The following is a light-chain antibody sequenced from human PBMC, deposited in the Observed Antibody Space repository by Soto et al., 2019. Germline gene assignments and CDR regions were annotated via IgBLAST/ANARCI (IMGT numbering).Light chain of an antibody. CDR2: GAS. V-gene: IGKV3-20*01. Sequence: EIVLTQSPGTLSLSPGERATLSCRASQSVSSSYLAWYQQKPGQAPSLLIYGASSRATGIPDRFSGSGSGTDFTLTISRLEPEDFAVYYCQQYGSSFSTCGQGTRLEIK. CDR1: QSVSSSY. J-gene: IGKJ5*01. CDR3: QQYGSSFST.